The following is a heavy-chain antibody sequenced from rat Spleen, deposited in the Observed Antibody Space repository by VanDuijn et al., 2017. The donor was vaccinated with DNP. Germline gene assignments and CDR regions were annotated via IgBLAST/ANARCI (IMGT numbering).Heavy chain of an antibody. CDR1: GFSLTSHH. V-gene: IGHV2-41*01. D-gene: IGHD1-2*01. Sequence: QVQLEESGPGLVQPSQTLSLACTVSGFSLTSHHVHWVRQSSGEGLEWMGVIWNNGGTRYNSVLKSRLSISRDTSKRQVFLKMNSLQTEDTATYYCARSPETSYIYFPWAYWGQGTLVTVSS. CDR3: ARSPETSYIYFPWAY. CDR2: IWNNGGT. J-gene: IGHJ3*01.